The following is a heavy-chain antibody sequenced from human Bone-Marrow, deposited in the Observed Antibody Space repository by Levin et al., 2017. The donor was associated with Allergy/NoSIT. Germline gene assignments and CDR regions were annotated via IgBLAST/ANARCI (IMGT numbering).Heavy chain of an antibody. J-gene: IGHJ4*02. CDR1: GDSIRSLF. CDR3: ALDGGGAIEF. V-gene: IGHV4-59*11. Sequence: SETLSLTCTVSGDSIRSLFWSWIRQPPGKGLEWIGYNFNGESTNYNPSLNSRVTISADTSKKQFSLELTSLTAAAPAVYYCALDGGGAIEFWGRGTLGTVSS. CDR2: NFNGEST. D-gene: IGHD3-16*01.